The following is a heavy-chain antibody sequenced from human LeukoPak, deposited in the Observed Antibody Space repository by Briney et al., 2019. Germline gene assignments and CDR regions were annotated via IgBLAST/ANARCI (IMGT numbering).Heavy chain of an antibody. J-gene: IGHJ3*01. V-gene: IGHV3-21*01. D-gene: IGHD6-13*01. CDR2: ISSSSSYI. Sequence: GGSLRLSCAASRFTFSSYEMNWVRQAPGKGLEWVSSISSSSSYIYYADSVKGRFTISRDNAKNSLYLQVNSLRAEDTAVYYCARVRYSSTYDAFDVWGQGTMVTVSS. CDR1: RFTFSSYE. CDR3: ARVRYSSTYDAFDV.